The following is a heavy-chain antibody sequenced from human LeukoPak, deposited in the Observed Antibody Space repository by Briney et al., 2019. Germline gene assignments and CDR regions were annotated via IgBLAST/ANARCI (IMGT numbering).Heavy chain of an antibody. CDR2: IIPIFGIA. D-gene: IGHD3-22*01. CDR1: GGTFISYA. CDR3: ARDRDSSGGVFDY. J-gene: IGHJ4*02. V-gene: IGHV1-69*04. Sequence: SVKVSCKASGGTFISYAISWVRQAPGQGLGWMGRIIPIFGIANYAQKFQGRVTITADKSTSTAYMELSSLRSEDTAVYYCARDRDSSGGVFDYWGQGTLVTVSS.